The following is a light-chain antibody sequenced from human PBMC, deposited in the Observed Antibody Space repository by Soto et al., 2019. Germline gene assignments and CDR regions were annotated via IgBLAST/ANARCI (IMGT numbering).Light chain of an antibody. Sequence: EIVLKQSPGTLSLSPGERATLSCRASQSVGSSYLAWYQQKPGQAPRLLIYGASTRATGIPDRFSGIGSGTDFTLTISRLEPEDFAVYYCQQFGSSSAPFGGGTKVEIK. CDR2: GAS. CDR1: QSVGSSY. CDR3: QQFGSSSAP. J-gene: IGKJ4*01. V-gene: IGKV3-20*01.